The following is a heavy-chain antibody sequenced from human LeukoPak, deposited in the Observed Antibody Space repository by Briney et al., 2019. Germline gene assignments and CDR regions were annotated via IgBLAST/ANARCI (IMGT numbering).Heavy chain of an antibody. CDR2: IVYSGST. CDR3: ARYADCSSTSCYSS. Sequence: SETLSLTCTVSGVSVSSGNYYWSWIRQPPGKGLEWIGYIVYSGSTNYNPSLKSRVTISLDMSKNQFFLKLNSVTAADTAVYYCARYADCSSTSCYSSWGQGTLVTVSS. D-gene: IGHD2-2*01. CDR1: GVSVSSGNYY. V-gene: IGHV4-61*01. J-gene: IGHJ5*02.